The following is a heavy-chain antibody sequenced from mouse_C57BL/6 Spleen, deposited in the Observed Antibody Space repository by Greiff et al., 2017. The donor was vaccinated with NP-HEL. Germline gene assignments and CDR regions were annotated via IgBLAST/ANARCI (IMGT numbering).Heavy chain of an antibody. Sequence: DVKLVESGGDLVKPGGSLKLSCAASGFTFSSYGMSWVRQTPDKRLEWVATISSGGSYTYYPDSVKGRFTISRDNAKNTLYLQMSSLKSEDTARYYCASSPPYYSNSFAYWGQGTLVTVSA. V-gene: IGHV5-6*02. D-gene: IGHD2-5*01. CDR1: GFTFSSYG. CDR2: ISSGGSYT. J-gene: IGHJ3*01. CDR3: ASSPPYYSNSFAY.